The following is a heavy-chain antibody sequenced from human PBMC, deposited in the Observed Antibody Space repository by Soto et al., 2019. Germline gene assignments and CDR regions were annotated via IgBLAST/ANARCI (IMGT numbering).Heavy chain of an antibody. CDR2: INPNSGGT. CDR1: GYTFTGYY. J-gene: IGHJ1*01. Sequence: ASVTVSCKASGYTFTGYYMHWVRQAPGQGLEWMGWINPNSGGTNYAQKFQGRVTMTRDTSLSTAYMGLSRLRSDDTAVYYCARGIVVVPAPTEYFQHWGQGTLVTVSS. D-gene: IGHD2-2*01. CDR3: ARGIVVVPAPTEYFQH. V-gene: IGHV1-2*02.